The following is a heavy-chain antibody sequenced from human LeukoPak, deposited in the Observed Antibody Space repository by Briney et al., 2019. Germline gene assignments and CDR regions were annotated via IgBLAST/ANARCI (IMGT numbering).Heavy chain of an antibody. J-gene: IGHJ3*02. CDR2: IYHSGST. Sequence: SETLSLTCAVSGGSISSGGYSWSWIRQPPGKGLEWIGYIYHSGSTYYNPSLKSRVTISVDTSKNQFSLKLSSVTAADTAVYYCARGESIAARRGAFDIWGQGTMVTVSS. CDR3: ARGESIAARRGAFDI. V-gene: IGHV4-30-2*01. D-gene: IGHD6-6*01. CDR1: GGSISSGGYS.